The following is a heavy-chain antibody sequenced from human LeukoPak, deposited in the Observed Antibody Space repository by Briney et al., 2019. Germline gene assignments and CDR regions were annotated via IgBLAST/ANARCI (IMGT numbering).Heavy chain of an antibody. CDR3: ARSCTSTSCHGAFDI. CDR1: GFTFSSYS. V-gene: IGHV3-21*01. D-gene: IGHD2-2*01. Sequence: GGSLRLSCAASGFTFSSYSMNWVRQAPGKGLEWVSSISSSSSYIYYADSVKGRFTISGDNAKNSLYLQMNSLRAEDTAVYYCARSCTSTSCHGAFDIWGQGTMVTVSS. J-gene: IGHJ3*02. CDR2: ISSSSSYI.